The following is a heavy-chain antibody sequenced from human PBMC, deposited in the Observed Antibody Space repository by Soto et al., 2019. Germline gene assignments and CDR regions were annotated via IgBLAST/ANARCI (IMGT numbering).Heavy chain of an antibody. Sequence: GASVKVSCKASGYTFTGYYMHWVRQAPGQGLEWMGWINPNSGGTNYAQKFQGWVTMTRDTSISTAYMELSRLRSDDTAVYYCARDGREADGYHHYQHAVCAKGTTDPVSS. CDR3: ARDGREADGYHHYQHAV. CDR2: INPNSGGT. V-gene: IGHV1-2*04. CDR1: GYTFTGYY. D-gene: IGHD5-18*01. J-gene: IGHJ6*04.